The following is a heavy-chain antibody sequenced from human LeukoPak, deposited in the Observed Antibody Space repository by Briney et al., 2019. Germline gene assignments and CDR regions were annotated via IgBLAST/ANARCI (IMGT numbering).Heavy chain of an antibody. Sequence: SETLSLTCTVSGDSISSSPYYWGWIRQPPGRGLEWIGNIYNSGGTYYNPSPKSRVTILVDTSKNQFSLKLNSVTAADTAFYYCATSGGDWFDPWGQGTLVTVSS. CDR3: ATSGGDWFDP. J-gene: IGHJ5*02. CDR2: IYNSGGT. D-gene: IGHD3-16*01. CDR1: GDSISSSPYY. V-gene: IGHV4-39*07.